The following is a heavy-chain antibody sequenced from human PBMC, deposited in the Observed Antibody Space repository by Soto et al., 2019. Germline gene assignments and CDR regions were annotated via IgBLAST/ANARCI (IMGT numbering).Heavy chain of an antibody. CDR2: INPNSGGT. CDR3: ARVSASFTYYYDSSGYPDY. D-gene: IGHD3-22*01. J-gene: IGHJ4*02. V-gene: IGHV1-2*02. Sequence: ASVKVSCKASGYTFTGYYMNWVRQAPGQGLEWMGWINPNSGGTNYAQKFQGRVTMTTDTSISTAYMELSRLRSDDTAVYYCARVSASFTYYYDSSGYPDYWGQGTLVTVSS. CDR1: GYTFTGYY.